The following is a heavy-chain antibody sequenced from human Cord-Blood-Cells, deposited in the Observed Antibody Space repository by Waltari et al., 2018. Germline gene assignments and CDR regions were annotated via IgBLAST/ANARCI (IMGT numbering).Heavy chain of an antibody. CDR3: ARVGQLGFDY. J-gene: IGHJ4*02. V-gene: IGHV3-13*01. CDR1: GFTFSSYD. Sequence: EVQLVESGGGLVQPGGSLRLSCAASGFTFSSYDIPWVRQAPGKGLEWVSAIGTAGDTYYPGSVKGRFTISRENAKNSLYLQMNSLRAGDTAVYYCARVGQLGFDYWGQGTLVTVSS. D-gene: IGHD6-6*01. CDR2: IGTAGDT.